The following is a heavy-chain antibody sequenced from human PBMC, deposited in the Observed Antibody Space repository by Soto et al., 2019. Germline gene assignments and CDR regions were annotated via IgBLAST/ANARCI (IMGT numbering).Heavy chain of an antibody. CDR1: GGTFSSYA. Sequence: QVQLVQSGAEVKTPGSSVKVSCKASGGTFSSYAISWVRQAPGQGLEWMGGIIPIFGTANYAQKFQGRVTITADESTSTAYMELSSLRSEDTAVYYCAREIAVGGYNHEGAFDIWGQGTMVTVSS. CDR3: AREIAVGGYNHEGAFDI. CDR2: IIPIFGTA. J-gene: IGHJ3*02. V-gene: IGHV1-69*12. D-gene: IGHD3-22*01.